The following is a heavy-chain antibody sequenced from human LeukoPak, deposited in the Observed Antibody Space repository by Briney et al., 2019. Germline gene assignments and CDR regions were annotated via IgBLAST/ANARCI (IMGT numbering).Heavy chain of an antibody. D-gene: IGHD6-19*01. CDR3: ANNGGIAVAGSFDN. J-gene: IGHJ4*02. Sequence: GGSLRLSCAVSGFTFDSYAMTWVRQAPGKGLEWVSTVTASGAGTYFADSVKGRFTISRDNSKNTLYLQMNSLRSEDTAVYYCANNGGIAVAGSFDNWGQGTLVTVSS. CDR1: GFTFDSYA. V-gene: IGHV3-23*01. CDR2: VTASGAGT.